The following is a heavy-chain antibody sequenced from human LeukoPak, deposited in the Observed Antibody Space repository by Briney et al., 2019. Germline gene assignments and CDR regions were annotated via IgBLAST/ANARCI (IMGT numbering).Heavy chain of an antibody. CDR2: IFDGGAT. D-gene: IGHD3-22*01. V-gene: IGHV3-53*01. J-gene: IGHJ6*02. CDR3: ARAPPYYYDSRGYHYERGNYYYGMDV. Sequence: PGGSLRLSCAVSGFGVSAYFMTWVRQAPGKGLEWVSVIFDGGATYYADSVKGRFSISRDNSANTLHLQMTSLRAEDTAVYYCARAPPYYYDSRGYHYERGNYYYGMDVWGQGTTVIVSS. CDR1: GFGVSAYF.